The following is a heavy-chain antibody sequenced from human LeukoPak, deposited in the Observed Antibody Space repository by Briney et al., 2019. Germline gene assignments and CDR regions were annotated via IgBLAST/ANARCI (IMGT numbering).Heavy chain of an antibody. CDR1: GGSISSSSYY. CDR2: IYYSGST. Sequence: SETLSLTCTVSGGSISSSSYYWGWIRQPPGKGLEWIGSIYYSGSTYYNPSLKSRVTISVDTSKNQFSLKLSSVTAADTAVYYCRFNIVVVTDTHTGAFDIWGQGTMVTVSS. CDR3: RFNIVVVTDTHTGAFDI. D-gene: IGHD2-21*02. V-gene: IGHV4-39*01. J-gene: IGHJ3*02.